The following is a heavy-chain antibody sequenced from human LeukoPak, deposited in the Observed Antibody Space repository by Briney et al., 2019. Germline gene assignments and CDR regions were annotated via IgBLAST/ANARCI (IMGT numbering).Heavy chain of an antibody. Sequence: PSETLSLTCAVYGGSFSGYYWSWIRHPPGKGLEWLGEINHSGSTNYNPSLKSRVTISVDTSKNQFSLKLSSVTAADTAVYYCARGPSGYEWLTWFDPWGQGTLVTVSS. CDR2: INHSGST. CDR3: ARGPSGYEWLTWFDP. D-gene: IGHD5-12*01. CDR1: GGSFSGYY. J-gene: IGHJ5*02. V-gene: IGHV4-34*01.